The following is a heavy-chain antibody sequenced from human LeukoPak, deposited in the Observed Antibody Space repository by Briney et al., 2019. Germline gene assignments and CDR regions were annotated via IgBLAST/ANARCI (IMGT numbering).Heavy chain of an antibody. D-gene: IGHD3-10*02. V-gene: IGHV3-74*01. Sequence: GGSLRLSCAASGFTFRSYWMHWVRQAPGKGLVCVSRINSDGSSTSYADSVKGRFTISRDNAKNSLYLQMNSLRAEDTAVYYCAELGITMIGGVWGKGTTVTISS. CDR3: AELGITMIGGV. CDR1: GFTFRSYW. J-gene: IGHJ6*04. CDR2: INSDGSST.